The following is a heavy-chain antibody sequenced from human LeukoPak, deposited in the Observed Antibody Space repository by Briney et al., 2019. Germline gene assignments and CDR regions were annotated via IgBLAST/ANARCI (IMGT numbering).Heavy chain of an antibody. CDR2: IIPIFGTA. CDR1: GYIFINND. J-gene: IGHJ4*02. CDR3: ARNSDSSGYYYPFDY. Sequence: SVNVSCKASGYIFINNDINWVRQAPGQGLEWMGGIIPIFGTANYAQKFQGRVTITADESTSTAYMELSSLRSEDTAVYYCARNSDSSGYYYPFDYWGQGTLVTVSS. D-gene: IGHD3-22*01. V-gene: IGHV1-69*13.